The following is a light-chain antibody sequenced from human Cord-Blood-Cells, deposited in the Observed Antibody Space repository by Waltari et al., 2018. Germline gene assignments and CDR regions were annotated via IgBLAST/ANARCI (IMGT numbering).Light chain of an antibody. CDR1: QSISSY. V-gene: IGKV1-39*01. CDR3: QQSYSTLFT. CDR2: AAS. Sequence: DIQMTPSPSSLSASVGDRVTITCRASQSISSYLNWYQQKPGKAPKLLISAASSLQSGVPSRVSGSGSGTDFTLTISSLQPEDFATYYCQQSYSTLFTFGPGTKVDIK. J-gene: IGKJ3*01.